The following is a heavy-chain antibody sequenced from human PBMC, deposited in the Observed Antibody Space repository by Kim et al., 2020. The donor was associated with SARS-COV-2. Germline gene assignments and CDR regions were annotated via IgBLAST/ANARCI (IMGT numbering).Heavy chain of an antibody. V-gene: IGHV4-34*01. CDR1: GGSFSGYY. D-gene: IGHD4-17*01. Sequence: SETLSLTCAVYGGSFSGYYWSWIRQPPGKGLEWIGEINHSGSTNYNPSLKSRVTISVDTSKNQFSLKLSSVTAADTAVYYCARGSAPTGLRTNWFDPWGQGTLVTVSS. CDR2: INHSGST. J-gene: IGHJ5*02. CDR3: ARGSAPTGLRTNWFDP.